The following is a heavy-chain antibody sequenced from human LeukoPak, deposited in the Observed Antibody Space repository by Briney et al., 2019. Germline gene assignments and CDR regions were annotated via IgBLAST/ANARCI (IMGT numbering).Heavy chain of an antibody. CDR3: ASRQGLGWHYVN. J-gene: IGHJ4*02. D-gene: IGHD3-10*02. CDR2: ISDNGGST. Sequence: PGGSLRLSCVDSGFTFRSYAMSWVRQVPGKGLEWVSGISDNGGSTYYTDSVKGRLTISRDNSKNTLYLQMNSLRVEDTAIYYCASRQGLGWHYVNWGQGTLVTVSS. CDR1: GFTFRSYA. V-gene: IGHV3-23*01.